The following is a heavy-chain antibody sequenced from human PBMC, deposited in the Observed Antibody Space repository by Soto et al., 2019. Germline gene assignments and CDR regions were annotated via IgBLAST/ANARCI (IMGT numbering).Heavy chain of an antibody. Sequence: EVQLVEYGGGLVKPGGSLRLSCAASGFTFSSYSMNWVRQAPGKGLEWVSSISVSSIYIYDADSVKCRFTISRDNATNALYLQMNSLRAEDTAVYYCARDLYSSSARYFDYWGQGTLVTVSS. J-gene: IGHJ4*02. V-gene: IGHV3-21*01. CDR1: GFTFSSYS. CDR3: ARDLYSSSARYFDY. CDR2: ISVSSIYI. D-gene: IGHD6-6*01.